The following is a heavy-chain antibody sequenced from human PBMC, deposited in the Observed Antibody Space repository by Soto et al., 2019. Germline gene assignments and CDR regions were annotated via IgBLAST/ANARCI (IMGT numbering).Heavy chain of an antibody. J-gene: IGHJ6*02. V-gene: IGHV3-23*01. CDR2: IGSSDAYT. D-gene: IGHD3-10*01. CDR1: GFTFITYA. Sequence: GSLRLSCAASGFTFITYAITWVRRAPGKGLEWVSHIGSSDAYTDYAGSVKGRFTISRDNSKSTVFLQMNSLRAEDTATYYCAGDLDLPPYYYHHGMAIWGQGTTVTVSS. CDR3: AGDLDLPPYYYHHGMAI.